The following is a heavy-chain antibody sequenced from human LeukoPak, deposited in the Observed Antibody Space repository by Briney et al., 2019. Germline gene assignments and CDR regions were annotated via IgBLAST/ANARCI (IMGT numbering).Heavy chain of an antibody. CDR3: ARAFGLTDY. J-gene: IGHJ4*02. Sequence: RGSLRLSSGASGFTVSSDSMNWVRQAPGKGLEWVSYISSSSSTIYYADSVKGRFTISRDNAKNSLYLQMNSLRDEDTAVYYCARAFGLTDYWGQGTLVTVSS. V-gene: IGHV3-48*02. CDR1: GFTVSSDS. D-gene: IGHD3/OR15-3a*01. CDR2: ISSSSSTI.